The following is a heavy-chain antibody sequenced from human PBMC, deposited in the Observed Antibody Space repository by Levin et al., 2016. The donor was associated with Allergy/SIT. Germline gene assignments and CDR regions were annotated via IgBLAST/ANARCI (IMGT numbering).Heavy chain of an antibody. CDR2: MNPNSGNT. CDR1: GYTFTSYD. V-gene: IGHV1-8*01. Sequence: ASVKVSCKASGYTFTSYDINWVRQATGQGLEWMGWMNPNSGNTGYAQKFQGRVTMTRNTSISTAYMELSSLRSEDTGLYYCARGPSRSVAVRGWFDPWGQGTLVTVSS. CDR3: ARGPSRSVAVRGWFDP. D-gene: IGHD2-21*01. J-gene: IGHJ5*02.